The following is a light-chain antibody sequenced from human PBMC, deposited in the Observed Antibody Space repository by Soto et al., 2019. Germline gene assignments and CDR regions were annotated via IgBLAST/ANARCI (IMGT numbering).Light chain of an antibody. CDR2: RDT. CDR1: NIGSKS. J-gene: IGLJ2*01. CDR3: QVLDGSTA. V-gene: IGLV3-9*01. Sequence: SYELTQPLSVSVAPGQTAGITCGGNNIGSKSVHWYQHKPGQAPVLIIYRDTNRPSGIPERFSGSNSGGTATLTISRVQAGDEADYYCQVLDGSTAFGGGTKLTVL.